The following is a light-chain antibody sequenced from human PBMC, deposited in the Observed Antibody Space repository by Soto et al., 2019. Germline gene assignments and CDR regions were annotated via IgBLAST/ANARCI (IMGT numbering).Light chain of an antibody. J-gene: IGKJ4*01. CDR1: QSISSW. Sequence: DIRLTLTTSEVCASVEERVTRTCRASQSISSWLAWYQQKPGKAPKLLIYDASSLESGVPSRFRGSGSGTDFTLTISCLQPEDFATYHCQQSYSSPLTFGGGTKVDIK. CDR2: DAS. V-gene: IGKV1-5*01. CDR3: QQSYSSPLT.